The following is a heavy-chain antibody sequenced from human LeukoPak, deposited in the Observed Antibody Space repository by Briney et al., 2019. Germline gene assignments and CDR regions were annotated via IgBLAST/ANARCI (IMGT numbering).Heavy chain of an antibody. CDR3: ARYGSGSPYYFDC. CDR1: GGSFSGYY. Sequence: SETLSLTCAVYGGSFSGYYWSWIRQPPGKGLEWIGEINHSGSTNYNPSLKSRVTISVDTSKNQFSLKLSSVTAADTAVYYCARYGSGSPYYFDCWGQGSLVAVSS. V-gene: IGHV4-34*01. J-gene: IGHJ4*02. D-gene: IGHD3-10*01. CDR2: INHSGST.